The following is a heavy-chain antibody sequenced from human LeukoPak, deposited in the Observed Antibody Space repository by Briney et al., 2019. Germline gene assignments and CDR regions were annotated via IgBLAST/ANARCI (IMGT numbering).Heavy chain of an antibody. CDR3: ARLGEDYGGNSNLEEDAFDI. V-gene: IGHV4-38-2*01. CDR1: GYSISSGYY. CDR2: IYYSGST. Sequence: SETLSLTCAVSGYSISSGYYWGWIRQPPGEGLEWIGSIYYSGSTYYNPSLKSRVTISVDTSKNQFSLKLSSVTAADTAVYYCARLGEDYGGNSNLEEDAFDIWGQGTMVTVSS. J-gene: IGHJ3*02. D-gene: IGHD4-23*01.